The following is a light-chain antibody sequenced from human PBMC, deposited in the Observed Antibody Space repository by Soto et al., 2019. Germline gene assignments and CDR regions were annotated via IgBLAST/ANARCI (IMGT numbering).Light chain of an antibody. V-gene: IGLV2-8*01. CDR1: KSDIGVYDF. Sequence: QSALTQPPSASGSPGQSVTISCTGTKSDIGVYDFVSWYQHHPGKAPRLIIYEVVQRPSGVPDRFSGSKSGNTASLTVSGLQAADGADYFSKSYAATNPYVFGSGTKLPAL. CDR3: KSYAATNPYV. J-gene: IGLJ1*01. CDR2: EVV.